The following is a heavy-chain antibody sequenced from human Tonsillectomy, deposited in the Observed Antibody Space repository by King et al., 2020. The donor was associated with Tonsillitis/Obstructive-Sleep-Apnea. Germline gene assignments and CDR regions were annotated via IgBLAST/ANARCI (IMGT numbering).Heavy chain of an antibody. Sequence: VQLVESGAEVKKPGESLKISCKGSGYRFTSHWIGWVRQMPGKGLEWMGIIYPSDSDTRYSPSFQGQVTISADKSISTASLQWSSLKAPDTAIYYCARAAPGTGNTPFEYWGQGTLVTVSS. J-gene: IGHJ4*02. D-gene: IGHD1-7*01. CDR2: IYPSDSDT. CDR3: ARAAPGTGNTPFEY. CDR1: GYRFTSHW. V-gene: IGHV5-51*01.